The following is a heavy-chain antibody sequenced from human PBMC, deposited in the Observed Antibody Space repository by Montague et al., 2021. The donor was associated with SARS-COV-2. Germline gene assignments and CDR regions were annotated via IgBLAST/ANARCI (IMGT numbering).Heavy chain of an antibody. V-gene: IGHV4-39*07. CDR1: RDSISSHNYF. CDR3: VKDGEALAWGTFDI. Sequence: SETLSLTCTVSRDSISSHNYFWAWIRQPPGKGLEWIGSVDYSGLTFYNPSLESRVTISVDTSKKQFSLKVNSVTAADTAVYYCVKDGEALAWGTFDIWGQGTMVTVSS. J-gene: IGHJ3*02. D-gene: IGHD3-10*01. CDR2: VDYSGLT.